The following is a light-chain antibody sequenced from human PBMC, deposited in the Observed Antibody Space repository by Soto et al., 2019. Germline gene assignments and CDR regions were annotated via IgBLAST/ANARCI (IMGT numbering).Light chain of an antibody. CDR3: QQYNDSPLT. Sequence: EIVLTQSPATLSLSPGERATLSCRASQSVSSYLAWYQQKAGQAPRPLIYDASNRATGIPARFSGSGSGTDFTLTISSLEPEDFAVYYCQQYNDSPLTFGPGTKVDVK. CDR2: DAS. J-gene: IGKJ3*01. CDR1: QSVSSY. V-gene: IGKV3-11*01.